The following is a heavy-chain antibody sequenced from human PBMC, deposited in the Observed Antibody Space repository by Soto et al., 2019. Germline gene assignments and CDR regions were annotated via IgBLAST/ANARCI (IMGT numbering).Heavy chain of an antibody. V-gene: IGHV1-46*03. J-gene: IGHJ1*01. Sequence: QVQLAQSGAEVREPGASVKVSCKASGYPFTKYHIHWVRRAPGQGLEWMGIINARGGNTSYAQKFQGRVTLTRDMSTSTVYVDLSSLRSEDTAVYYCARTKGFCSGHNCREFFEFWGQGTLVTVSS. CDR3: ARTKGFCSGHNCREFFEF. CDR2: INARGGNT. CDR1: GYPFTKYH. D-gene: IGHD2-15*01.